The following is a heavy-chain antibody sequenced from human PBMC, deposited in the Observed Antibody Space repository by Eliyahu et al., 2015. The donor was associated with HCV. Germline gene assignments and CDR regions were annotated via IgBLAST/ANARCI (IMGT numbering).Heavy chain of an antibody. CDR1: GFTFSSYA. J-gene: IGHJ4*02. CDR3: AKDHADYDYWSDYYTGLLAF. Sequence: EVQLLASGGGLVQPGGSLRLSCAASGFTFSSYAISWVRQAPGKGLEWVSTISGSGDYTFDAASVKGRFTISRDNSKNMLYLQVNSLRAEDTAVYYCAKDHADYDYWSDYYTGLLAFWGQGTLVTVSS. D-gene: IGHD3-3*01. CDR2: ISGSGDYT. V-gene: IGHV3-23*01.